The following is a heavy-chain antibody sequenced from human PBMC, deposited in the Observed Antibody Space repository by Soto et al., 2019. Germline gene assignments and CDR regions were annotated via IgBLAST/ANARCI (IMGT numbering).Heavy chain of an antibody. V-gene: IGHV3-23*01. D-gene: IGHD6-6*01. CDR3: AKRVEYSSSWAYFDH. CDR1: GFIFSEYA. Sequence: EVQLLESGGGLVQPGGSLRLSCAASGFIFSEYAMSWVRQAPGKGLEWVSAISPSGGDTYDADSVKGRFAISRDNSKNTLSLHMNSLRAGDTAVYYCAKRVEYSSSWAYFDHWGRGTLVIVSS. J-gene: IGHJ4*02. CDR2: ISPSGGDT.